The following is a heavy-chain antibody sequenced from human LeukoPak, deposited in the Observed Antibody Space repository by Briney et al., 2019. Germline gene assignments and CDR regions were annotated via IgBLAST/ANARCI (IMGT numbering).Heavy chain of an antibody. V-gene: IGHV3-23*01. D-gene: IGHD1-26*01. CDR2: ISGSGGST. CDR3: AKSLRMFWGSYYE. Sequence: GGFLRLSRAASGFTFSSYAMSWVRQAPGKGLEWVSAISGSGGSTYYADSVKGRFTISRDNSKNTLYLQMNSLRAEDTAVYYCAKSLRMFWGSYYEWGQGTLVTVSS. CDR1: GFTFSSYA. J-gene: IGHJ4*02.